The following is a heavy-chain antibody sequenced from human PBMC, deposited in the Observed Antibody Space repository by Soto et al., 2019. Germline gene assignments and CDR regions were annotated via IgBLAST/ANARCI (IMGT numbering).Heavy chain of an antibody. J-gene: IGHJ4*02. V-gene: IGHV3-33*01. Sequence: QVQLVESGGGVVQPGRSLRLSCAASGFTFSSYGMHWVRQAPGKGLEWVAVIWYDGSIKYYSDSVKGRFTISRDNSKNTLYLQMNSLRAEDTAVYYCASDHGDGLDYWGQGTLVTVSS. CDR1: GFTFSSYG. CDR2: IWYDGSIK. D-gene: IGHD4-17*01. CDR3: ASDHGDGLDY.